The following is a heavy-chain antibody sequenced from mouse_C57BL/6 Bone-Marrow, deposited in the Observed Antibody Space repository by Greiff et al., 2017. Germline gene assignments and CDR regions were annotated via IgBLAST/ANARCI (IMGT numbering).Heavy chain of an antibody. CDR3: SRDYFYYCDY. CDR1: GFTFSSYA. CDR2: ISDGGSYP. Sequence: DVQLVESGGGLVKPGGSLKLSCAASGFTFSSYAMSWVRQTPDKRLEWVATISDGGSYPYYPDNVKGRFTISSANAKNNLYLQMSHLNSEDTAMYYCSRDYFYYCDYWGQGTTLTVSS. V-gene: IGHV5-4*01. J-gene: IGHJ2*01. D-gene: IGHD1-1*01.